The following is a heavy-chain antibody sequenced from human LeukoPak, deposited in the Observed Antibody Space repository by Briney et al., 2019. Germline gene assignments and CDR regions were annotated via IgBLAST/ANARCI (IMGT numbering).Heavy chain of an antibody. CDR3: ARVVGDFWSGFFDP. D-gene: IGHD3-3*01. CDR1: GGTFSSYA. Sequence: ASVKVSCKASGGTFSSYAISWVRQAPGQGLEWMGGIIPIFGTANYAQKFQGRVTITADESTSTAYMELSSLRSEDTAVYYCARVVGDFWSGFFDPWGQGTLVTVSS. V-gene: IGHV1-69*13. CDR2: IIPIFGTA. J-gene: IGHJ5*02.